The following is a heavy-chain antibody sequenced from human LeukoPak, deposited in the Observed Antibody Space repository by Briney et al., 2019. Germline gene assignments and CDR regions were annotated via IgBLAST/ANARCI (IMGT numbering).Heavy chain of an antibody. D-gene: IGHD3-3*01. CDR1: GFTFSSYW. J-gene: IGHJ6*03. CDR2: IKQDGSEK. Sequence: RPGGSLRLSCAASGFTFSSYWMSWVRQAPGKGLEWVANIKQDGSEKYYVDSVKGRFTISRDNAKNSLYLQMNSLRAEDTAVYYCARDVTIFGVVIMDYYYYMDVWGKGTTVTVSS. V-gene: IGHV3-7*01. CDR3: ARDVTIFGVVIMDYYYYMDV.